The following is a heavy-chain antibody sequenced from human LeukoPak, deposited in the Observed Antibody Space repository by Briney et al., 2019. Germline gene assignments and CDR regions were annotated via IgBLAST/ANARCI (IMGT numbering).Heavy chain of an antibody. CDR1: GFSLTTTGMC. V-gene: IGHV2-70*12. CDR2: IDWEDDK. CDR3: ARLGQVMVRGDYFDY. J-gene: IGHJ4*02. Sequence: SGPTLVNPTQTLTLTCSFSGFSLTTTGMCVTWIRQPPGKALEWLGRIDWEDDKYYSTSLKTRLTISKDTSKNQVVLTLTNVDPVDTGTYYCARLGQVMVRGDYFDYWGQGILATVSS. D-gene: IGHD3-10*01.